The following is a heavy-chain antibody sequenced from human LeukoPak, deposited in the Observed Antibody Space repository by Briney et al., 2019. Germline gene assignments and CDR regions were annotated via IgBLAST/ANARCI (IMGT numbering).Heavy chain of an antibody. D-gene: IGHD1-26*01. J-gene: IGHJ4*02. CDR1: GFTFSSYS. CDR3: ARGGPWELPLDY. CDR2: ISSSSSYI. V-gene: IGHV3-21*01. Sequence: GGSLRLSCAASGFTFSSYSMNWVRQAPGKGLEWVSSISSSSSYIYYADSVKGRFTNSRDNAKNSLYLQMSSLRAEDTAVYYCARGGPWELPLDYWGQGTLVTVSS.